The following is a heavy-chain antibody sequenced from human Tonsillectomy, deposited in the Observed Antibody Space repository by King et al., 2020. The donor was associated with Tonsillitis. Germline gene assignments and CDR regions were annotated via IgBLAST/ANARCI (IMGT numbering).Heavy chain of an antibody. J-gene: IGHJ4*02. D-gene: IGHD5-12*01. V-gene: IGHV2-5*02. CDR3: AQIGHGLRVLDY. CDR1: GFSLSTSGVA. CDR2: IYWDDDE. Sequence: TLKESGPTLVKPTQTLTLTCTFSGFSLSTSGVAVGWIRQPPGKALEWLALIYWDDDERYSPSLKNSLTITKDTSKNQVVLTMTNMDPVDTATYYCAQIGHGLRVLDYWGQGTLVTVSS.